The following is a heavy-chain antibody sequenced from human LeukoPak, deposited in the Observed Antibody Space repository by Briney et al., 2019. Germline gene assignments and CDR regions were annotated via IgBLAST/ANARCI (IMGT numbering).Heavy chain of an antibody. CDR1: GFTFSSYE. D-gene: IGHD6-25*01. Sequence: PGGSLRLSCAASGFTFSSYEMNWVRQAPGKGLEWVSYISSSGSTMYYTGSVKGRFTASRDNAKNSLYLQMNSLRAKDTAVYYCARGRPTDVWGKGTTVTVSS. V-gene: IGHV3-48*03. CDR2: ISSSGSTM. CDR3: ARGRPTDV. J-gene: IGHJ6*04.